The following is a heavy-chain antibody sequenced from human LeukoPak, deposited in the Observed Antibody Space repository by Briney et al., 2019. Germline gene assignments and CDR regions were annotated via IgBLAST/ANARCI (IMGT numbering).Heavy chain of an antibody. CDR1: GGSISSYY. D-gene: IGHD5-18*01. CDR2: IYYSGST. Sequence: SETLSLTCTVSGGSISSYYWSWIRQPPGKGLEWIGHIYYSGSTNYNSSLKSRVTISIDTSKNQFSLRLSSVTAADTAVYYCARGAAGYSYGWGQGTLVTVSS. CDR3: ARGAAGYSYG. V-gene: IGHV4-59*01. J-gene: IGHJ4*02.